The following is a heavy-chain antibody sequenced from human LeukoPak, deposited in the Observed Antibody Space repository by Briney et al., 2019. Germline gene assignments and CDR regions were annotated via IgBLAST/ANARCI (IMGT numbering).Heavy chain of an antibody. Sequence: SETLSLTCTVSGGSISSYYWSWIRQPAGKGLEWIGYIYYTGTSYNPSLKSRVTISADTSKNQFSLNLSSVTAADTAVYYCASRKLGNDYWGQGTLVTVSS. V-gene: IGHV4-59*01. J-gene: IGHJ4*02. CDR2: IYYTGT. CDR3: ASRKLGNDY. CDR1: GGSISSYY. D-gene: IGHD7-27*01.